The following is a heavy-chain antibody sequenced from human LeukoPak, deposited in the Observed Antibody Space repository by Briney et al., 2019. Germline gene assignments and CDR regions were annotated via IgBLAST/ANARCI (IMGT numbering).Heavy chain of an antibody. CDR2: MNPHSGNT. V-gene: IGHV1-8*01. J-gene: IGHJ4*02. CDR1: GYTFTTYD. D-gene: IGHD3-10*01. CDR3: TRAPIPGNY. Sequence: ASVKVSCKASGYTFTTYDINWVRQATGQGLEWMGWMNPHSGNTGYAQKFQGRVTMTRDTSITTAYMELSDLTSDDTAVYYCTRAPIPGNYWGQGTLVTVS.